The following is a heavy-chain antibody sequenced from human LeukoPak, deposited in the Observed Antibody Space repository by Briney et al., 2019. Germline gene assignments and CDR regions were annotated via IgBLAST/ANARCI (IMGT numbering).Heavy chain of an antibody. V-gene: IGHV4-59*01. Sequence: PSGTLSLTCTVSGGSISSYYWSWIRQPPGKGLEWIGYIYYSGSTNYNPSLKSRVTISVDTSKNQFSLKLSSVTAADTAVYYCARATHSSGWYGVFDYRGQGTLVTVSS. CDR3: ARATHSSGWYGVFDY. CDR1: GGSISSYY. D-gene: IGHD6-19*01. J-gene: IGHJ4*02. CDR2: IYYSGST.